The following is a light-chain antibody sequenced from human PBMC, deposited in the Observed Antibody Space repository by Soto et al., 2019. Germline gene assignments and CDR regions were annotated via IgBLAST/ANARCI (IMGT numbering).Light chain of an antibody. Sequence: EILMTQSPAILSVFPGERATLSCRASQSVNSRLAWYQQRPGQTPRLLIHGASTRATGIPARFSGSGSGTEFTLTISSLQSDDSVVYYCQQYDSWPPLYTFGQGTKLEI. J-gene: IGKJ2*01. V-gene: IGKV3-15*01. CDR3: QQYDSWPPLYT. CDR2: GAS. CDR1: QSVNSR.